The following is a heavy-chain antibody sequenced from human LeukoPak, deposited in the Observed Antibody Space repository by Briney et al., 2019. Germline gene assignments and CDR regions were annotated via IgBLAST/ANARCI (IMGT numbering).Heavy chain of an antibody. D-gene: IGHD3-22*01. V-gene: IGHV1-8*01. CDR2: MNPNSGNA. J-gene: IGHJ3*02. CDR1: GYTFSTSD. CDR3: ARPRIDYYDSSGYYWRDAFDI. Sequence: ASVKVSCKASGYTFSTSDINWGRQAPGQGLQLMGWMNPNSGNAVYAQKFQGRVTMTRSTSINTAYMELSSLRSDDTAVYYCARPRIDYYDSSGYYWRDAFDIWGQGTMVTVSS.